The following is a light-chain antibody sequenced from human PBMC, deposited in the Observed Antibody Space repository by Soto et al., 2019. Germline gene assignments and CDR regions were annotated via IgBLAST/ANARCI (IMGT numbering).Light chain of an antibody. J-gene: IGLJ1*01. Sequence: QSALTQPASVSGSPGQSIAISCTGTSSDVGGYNYVSWYQQNPGKALKFIIYDVSNRPSGVSDRFSGSKSGNTASLTISGLQAEDEADYYCASYTTSSTYVFGTGTKLTVL. V-gene: IGLV2-14*01. CDR2: DVS. CDR1: SSDVGGYNY. CDR3: ASYTTSSTYV.